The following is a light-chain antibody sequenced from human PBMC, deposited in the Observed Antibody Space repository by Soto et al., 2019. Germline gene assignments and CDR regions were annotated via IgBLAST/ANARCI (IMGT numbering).Light chain of an antibody. CDR1: QSISRY. CDR3: QQRSDWPFT. CDR2: DAS. V-gene: IGKV3-11*01. Sequence: EIVLTQSPATLSLSPGERATLSYRASQSISRYLAWYQQKPGRAPRLLIYDASNRATGIPARFSGGGSGTDFTLIISSLEPEDFAFYYCQQRSDWPFTFGQGTKLEIK. J-gene: IGKJ2*01.